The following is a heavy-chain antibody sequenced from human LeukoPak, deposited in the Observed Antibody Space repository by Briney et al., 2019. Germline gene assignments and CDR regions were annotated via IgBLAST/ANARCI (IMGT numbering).Heavy chain of an antibody. CDR1: GFTFSSYA. V-gene: IGHV3-23*01. J-gene: IGHJ4*01. Sequence: GVSLRLSCAASGFTFSSYAMSWVRQAPGKGLEWVSAISRSGGSTYYADSVKGRFTITRDNSKNTLYQQMNSLRAEDTAVYYCAKQSLIAVADMTYWGQEPWSPSPQ. D-gene: IGHD6-19*01. CDR3: AKQSLIAVADMTY. CDR2: ISRSGGST.